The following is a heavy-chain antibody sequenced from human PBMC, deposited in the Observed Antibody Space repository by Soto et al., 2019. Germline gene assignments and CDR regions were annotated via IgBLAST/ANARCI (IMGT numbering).Heavy chain of an antibody. D-gene: IGHD3-16*01. J-gene: IGHJ4*02. CDR1: GGSISSYY. CDR2: IYYSGST. Sequence: QVQLQESGPGLVKPSETLSLTCTVSGGSISSYYWSWIRQPPGKGLEWIGYIYYSGSTNYNPSLKSRVTISVDTSKNQFSLKLSSVSAADTAVYYCARAWGCWADYWGQGTLVTVSS. V-gene: IGHV4-59*01. CDR3: ARAWGCWADY.